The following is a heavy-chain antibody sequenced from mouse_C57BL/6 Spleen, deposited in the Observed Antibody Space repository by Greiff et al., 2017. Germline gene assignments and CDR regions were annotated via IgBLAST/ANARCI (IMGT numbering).Heavy chain of an antibody. D-gene: IGHD2-2*01. Sequence: EVKLQESGGGLVKPGGSLKLSCAASGFTFSSYAMSWVRQTPEKRLEWVATISDGGSYTYYPDNVKGRFTISRDNAKNNLYLQMSHLKSEDTAMYYCARDRGGYDGRYYAMDYWGQGTSVTVSS. CDR1: GFTFSSYA. V-gene: IGHV5-4*01. CDR3: ARDRGGYDGRYYAMDY. CDR2: ISDGGSYT. J-gene: IGHJ4*01.